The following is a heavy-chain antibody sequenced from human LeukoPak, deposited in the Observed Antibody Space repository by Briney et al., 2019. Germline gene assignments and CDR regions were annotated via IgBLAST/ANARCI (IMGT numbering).Heavy chain of an antibody. Sequence: GESLKISCKGSGYSFTSHWIGWVRQMPGKGLGWMGIIYPGDSDTRYSPSFQGQVTISADKSISTAYLQWSSLKASETAMYYCAIRFGYSSSWSFYYFDYWGQGTLVTVPS. CDR1: GYSFTSHW. CDR2: IYPGDSDT. J-gene: IGHJ4*02. V-gene: IGHV5-51*01. CDR3: AIRFGYSSSWSFYYFDY. D-gene: IGHD6-13*01.